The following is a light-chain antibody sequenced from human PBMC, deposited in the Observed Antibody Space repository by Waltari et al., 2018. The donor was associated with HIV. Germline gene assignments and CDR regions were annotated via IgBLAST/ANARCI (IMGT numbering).Light chain of an antibody. J-gene: IGLJ1*01. CDR2: ADD. CDR1: RSHIGAGYD. V-gene: IGLV1-40*01. Sequence: QSVLTQPPSVSGAPGQRVTISCPGSRSHIGAGYDVHWFQRLPGPAPKLLIYADDNRPSGVPDRFSGSKSGTSASLAITGLQAEDEADYYCQSYDSSLSGSFVFGTGTKVTVL. CDR3: QSYDSSLSGSFV.